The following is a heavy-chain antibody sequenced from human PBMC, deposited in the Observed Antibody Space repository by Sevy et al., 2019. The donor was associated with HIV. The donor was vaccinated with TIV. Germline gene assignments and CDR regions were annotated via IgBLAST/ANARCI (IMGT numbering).Heavy chain of an antibody. CDR3: ARAPPAMSFLVPRGFQY. V-gene: IGHV7-4-1*02. J-gene: IGHJ1*01. D-gene: IGHD6-13*01. CDR1: GYTFNTYV. Sequence: ASVKVSCKASGYTFNTYVINWVRQAPGQGLDWMGCIDTNTGNPTYAQAFTGRFVFSLDTSVSTAYLQISSLKADDTAFYYCARAPPAMSFLVPRGFQYWGQGTLVTVSS. CDR2: IDTNTGNP.